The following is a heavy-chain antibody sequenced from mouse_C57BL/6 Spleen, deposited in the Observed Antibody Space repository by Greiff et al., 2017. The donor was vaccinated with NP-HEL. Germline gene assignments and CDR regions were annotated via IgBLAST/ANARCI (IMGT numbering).Heavy chain of an antibody. CDR2: ISYDGSN. V-gene: IGHV3-6*01. CDR1: GYSITSGHY. Sequence: VQLKESGPGLVKPSQSLSLTCSVTGYSITSGHYWNWIRQFPGNKLEWMGYISYDGSNNYNPSLNNRISITRDTAKNQFFLKLNSVTTEDTATYYCARCDGYPRYFDVWGTGTTVTVSS. J-gene: IGHJ1*03. CDR3: ARCDGYPRYFDV. D-gene: IGHD2-3*01.